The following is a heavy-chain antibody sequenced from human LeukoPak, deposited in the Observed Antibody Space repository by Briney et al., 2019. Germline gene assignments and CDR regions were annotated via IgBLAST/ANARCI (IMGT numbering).Heavy chain of an antibody. Sequence: SETLSFTCTVSGGSISSYYWSWIRQPPGKGLEWIGYIYYSGSTNYNPSLKSRVTISVDTSKNQFSLKLSSVTAADTAVYYCARAGDGITIFGVVSYANYYYYYMDVWGKGTTVTVSS. CDR3: ARAGDGITIFGVVSYANYYYYYMDV. V-gene: IGHV4-59*01. J-gene: IGHJ6*03. D-gene: IGHD3-3*01. CDR2: IYYSGST. CDR1: GGSISSYY.